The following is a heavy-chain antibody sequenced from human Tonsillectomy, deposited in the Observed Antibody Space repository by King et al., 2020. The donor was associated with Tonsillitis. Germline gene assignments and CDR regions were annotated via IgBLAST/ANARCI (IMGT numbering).Heavy chain of an antibody. Sequence: EVQLVESGGGLVKPGGSLRLSCAASGFTFSSYSMNWVRQAPGKGLEWVSSISSSSSYIYYADSVKGRFTISRDNAKNSLYLQINSLRAEDTAVYYCARAGDSSGYYYSIWGQGTMVTVSS. J-gene: IGHJ3*02. CDR3: ARAGDSSGYYYSI. V-gene: IGHV3-21*01. CDR1: GFTFSSYS. D-gene: IGHD3-22*01. CDR2: ISSSSSYI.